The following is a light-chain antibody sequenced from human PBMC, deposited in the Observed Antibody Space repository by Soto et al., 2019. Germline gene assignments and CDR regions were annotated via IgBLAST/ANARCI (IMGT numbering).Light chain of an antibody. J-gene: IGLJ2*01. CDR3: GTWDSSLSAVL. Sequence: QSVLTQPPSVSAAPGQRVTISCSGSSSNIGNNYVSWYQQLPGTAPKLLIYDNNKRPSGIPDRFSGSNSATSATLGITGLQTGDEADYYCGTWDSSLSAVLFGGGTKLTVL. CDR1: SSNIGNNY. V-gene: IGLV1-51*01. CDR2: DNN.